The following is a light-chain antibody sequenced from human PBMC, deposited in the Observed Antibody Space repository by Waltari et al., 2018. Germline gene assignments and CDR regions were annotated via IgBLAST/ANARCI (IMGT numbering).Light chain of an antibody. CDR2: DSS. Sequence: DIQMTQSPSSLSASVGDRVTITCQASQGITNYLNWYQQKPGKAPKLLIYDSSNLETGVPSRFSGSGSGTDFTFTISRLQPEDVAVYYCHQHYTTPWTFGQGTLVEL. CDR3: HQHYTTPWT. J-gene: IGKJ1*01. V-gene: IGKV1-33*01. CDR1: QGITNY.